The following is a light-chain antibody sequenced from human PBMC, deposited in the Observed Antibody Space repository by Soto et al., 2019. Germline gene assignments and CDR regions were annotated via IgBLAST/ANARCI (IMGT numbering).Light chain of an antibody. CDR2: DAS. J-gene: IGKJ4*01. Sequence: EILMTQSPATLSVSPLEIGTLSLTSSQSVRSNLAWYQQKPGQAPRLLIYDASNRATGIPARFSGSGSGTDFTLTISSLEPEDFAVYYCQQGSNWPPGLTFGGGTKVDIK. V-gene: IGKV3-11*01. CDR3: QQGSNWPPGLT. CDR1: QSVRSN.